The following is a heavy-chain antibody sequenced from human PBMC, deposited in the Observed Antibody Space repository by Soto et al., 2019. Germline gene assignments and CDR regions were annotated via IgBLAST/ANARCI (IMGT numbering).Heavy chain of an antibody. V-gene: IGHV3-30*18. CDR1: GFTFSNYG. Sequence: QVQLVESGGGVVQPGRSLRLSCAASGFTFSNYGMHWVRQAPGKGLEWVAVISYHGSDKYYADSVKGRFTISRDNSKNTLYLPMDSLRAEDTAVYYCAKDHLTTTLTTVGYWGQGTLVTVSS. CDR3: AKDHLTTTLTTVGY. D-gene: IGHD4-17*01. CDR2: ISYHGSDK. J-gene: IGHJ4*02.